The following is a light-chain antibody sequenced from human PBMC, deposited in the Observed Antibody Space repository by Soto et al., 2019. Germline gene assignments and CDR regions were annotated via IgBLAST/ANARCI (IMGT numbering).Light chain of an antibody. J-gene: IGKJ2*01. CDR2: AAS. Sequence: DIQMTQSPSSLSASLGDRVTITCRASQSISTYLNWYQQKPGKATKLLIYAASSLQSGVPSRFSGSGSGTDFTLTISSLQPEDFATYFCQESYSTPYTFGLGTKLEIK. CDR1: QSISTY. V-gene: IGKV1-39*01. CDR3: QESYSTPYT.